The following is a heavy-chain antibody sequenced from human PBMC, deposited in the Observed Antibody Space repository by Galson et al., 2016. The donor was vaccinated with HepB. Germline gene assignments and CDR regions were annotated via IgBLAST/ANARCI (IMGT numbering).Heavy chain of an antibody. Sequence: SVKVSCKVSGYTLTEVSIHWLRQAPGKGLEWMGGFDPEEGETIYAQKFQGRDNAKNTVNLQMNGLSAEDTAVYYCVSGCSGRCAGRYYYGMDVWGQGTSVTVSS. CDR3: VSGCSGRCAGRYYYGMDV. CDR2: FDPEEGET. D-gene: IGHD2-15*01. CDR1: GYTLTEVS. V-gene: IGHV1-24*01. J-gene: IGHJ6*02.